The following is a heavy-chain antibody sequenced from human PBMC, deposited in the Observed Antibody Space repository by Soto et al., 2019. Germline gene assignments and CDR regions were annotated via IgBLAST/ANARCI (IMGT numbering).Heavy chain of an antibody. J-gene: IGHJ4*02. CDR1: GFTFTTYD. CDR2: MNPISGNA. Sequence: EASVKVSCKASGFTFTTYDIHWVRQAPGHGLEWVGWMNPISGNAGYAQKFQGRVTMTRNTSISTAYMEVRSLRSEDTAVYYCARRKERSGPHYFDSWGQGSLVTVSS. V-gene: IGHV1-8*01. CDR3: ARRKERSGPHYFDS.